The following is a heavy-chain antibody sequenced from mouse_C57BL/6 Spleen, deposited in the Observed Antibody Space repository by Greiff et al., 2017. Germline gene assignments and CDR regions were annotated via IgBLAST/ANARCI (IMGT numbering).Heavy chain of an antibody. Sequence: VQLQQPGAELVRPGSSVKLSCKASGYTFTSYWMHWVKQRPIQGLEWIGNIDPSDSETHYNQKFKDKATLTVDKSSSTAYMQLSSLTSEDSAVYYCARGGFPLMDYWGQGTSVTVSS. CDR3: ARGGFPLMDY. D-gene: IGHD6-1*01. CDR1: GYTFTSYW. V-gene: IGHV1-52*01. CDR2: IDPSDSET. J-gene: IGHJ4*01.